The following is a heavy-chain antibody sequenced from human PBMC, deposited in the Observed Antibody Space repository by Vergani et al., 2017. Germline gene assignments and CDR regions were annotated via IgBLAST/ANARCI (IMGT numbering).Heavy chain of an antibody. V-gene: IGHV3-23*01. CDR2: ISGSGGNT. D-gene: IGHD2-15*01. Sequence: EAQLLESGGGLVQPGGSLRLSCGASGFTFSSYAMTWVRQAPGKGLEWVSAISGSGGNTFYTDSVKGRFTISRDNSKDTLYLQMNSLRVEDTAIYYCAKARDPNCKGGNCYSYYYGLDLWGQGTTVTVSS. J-gene: IGHJ6*02. CDR1: GFTFSSYA. CDR3: AKARDPNCKGGNCYSYYYGLDL.